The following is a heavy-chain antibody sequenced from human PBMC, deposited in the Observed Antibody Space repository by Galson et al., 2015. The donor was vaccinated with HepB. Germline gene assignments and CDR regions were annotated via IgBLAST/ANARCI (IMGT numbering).Heavy chain of an antibody. CDR2: ISYDGSNK. V-gene: IGHV3-30*18. Sequence: SLRLSCAASGFTFSSYGMHWVRQAPGKGLEWVAVISYDGSNKYYADSVKGRFTISRDNSKNTLYLQMNSLRAEDTAVYYCAKDDERTEDDLWSGYSYDAFDIWGQGTMVTVSS. J-gene: IGHJ3*02. CDR3: AKDDERTEDDLWSGYSYDAFDI. D-gene: IGHD3-3*01. CDR1: GFTFSSYG.